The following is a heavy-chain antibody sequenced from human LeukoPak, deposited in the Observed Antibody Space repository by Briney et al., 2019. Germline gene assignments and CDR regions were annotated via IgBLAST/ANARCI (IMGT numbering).Heavy chain of an antibody. V-gene: IGHV3-30-3*01. CDR3: ARDRAPYENSHYYWAFDY. Sequence: GRSLRLSCTASGFSFSGYALHWVRQAPGKGLEWVTLISYDGINKNYADSVKGRFTISRDNSKNALYLQMNSLRDEDTAVYYCARDRAPYENSHYYWAFDYWGQGTLVTVSS. J-gene: IGHJ4*02. CDR1: GFSFSGYA. D-gene: IGHD3-22*01. CDR2: ISYDGINK.